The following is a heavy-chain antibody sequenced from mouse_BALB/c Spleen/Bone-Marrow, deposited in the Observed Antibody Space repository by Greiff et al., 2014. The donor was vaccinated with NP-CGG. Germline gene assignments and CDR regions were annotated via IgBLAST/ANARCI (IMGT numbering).Heavy chain of an antibody. CDR3: ARYYRYGYYAMDC. Sequence: EVQLQQSGAELVKPGASVKLSCTASGFNIKDTYMHWVKQRPEQGLEWIGRIDPANGNTKYDPKFQGKATITADTSSNTAYLQLSSLTSEDTAVYYCARYYRYGYYAMDCWGQGTSVTVSS. CDR1: GFNIKDTY. CDR2: IDPANGNT. V-gene: IGHV14-3*02. D-gene: IGHD2-14*01. J-gene: IGHJ4*01.